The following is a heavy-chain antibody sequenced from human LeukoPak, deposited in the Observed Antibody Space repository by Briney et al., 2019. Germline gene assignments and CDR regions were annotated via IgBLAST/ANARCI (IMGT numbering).Heavy chain of an antibody. D-gene: IGHD3-22*01. V-gene: IGHV1-2*02. Sequence: ASVKVSCKVSGYTLTELSMHWVRQAPGQGLEWVGWINPDSGGTNYQGRVTMTRDTSIRTAYMELSRLRSDDTAVYYCARVDDRGHYYDSSGPRKLFDYWGQGTLVTVSS. J-gene: IGHJ4*02. CDR2: INPDSGGT. CDR1: GYTLTELS. CDR3: ARVDDRGHYYDSSGPRKLFDY.